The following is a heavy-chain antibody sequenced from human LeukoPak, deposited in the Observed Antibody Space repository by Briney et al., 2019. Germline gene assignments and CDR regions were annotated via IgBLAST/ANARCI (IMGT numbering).Heavy chain of an antibody. CDR3: ARVRIAAAGTFYYYGMDV. Sequence: PGGSLRLSCAASGFTFSSYSMNWVRQAPGKGLEWVLSISSSSSYIYYADSVKGRFTISRDNAKNSLYLQMNSLRAEDTAVYYCARVRIAAAGTFYYYGMDVWGQGTTVTVSS. J-gene: IGHJ6*02. D-gene: IGHD6-13*01. CDR2: ISSSSSYI. CDR1: GFTFSSYS. V-gene: IGHV3-21*01.